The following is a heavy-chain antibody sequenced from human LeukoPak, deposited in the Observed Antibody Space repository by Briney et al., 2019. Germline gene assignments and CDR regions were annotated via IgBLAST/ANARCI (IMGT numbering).Heavy chain of an antibody. J-gene: IGHJ4*02. CDR3: AREEHGDYRLFDY. Sequence: PGGSLRLSCAASGFTFSSYSMNWVRQAPGKGLEWVSSISSSSSYIYYADSVKGRFTISRDNAKNSLYLQMNSLRAEDTAVYYCAREEHGDYRLFDYWGQGTLVTVSS. CDR2: ISSSSSYI. V-gene: IGHV3-21*01. D-gene: IGHD4-17*01. CDR1: GFTFSSYS.